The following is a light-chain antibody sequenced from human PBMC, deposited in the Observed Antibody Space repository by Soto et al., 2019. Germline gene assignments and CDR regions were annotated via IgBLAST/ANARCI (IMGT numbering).Light chain of an antibody. CDR3: PQSYNFPLT. J-gene: IGKJ1*01. Sequence: DIQMTQSPSSLSASVGDRVTITCRASQNIDTYLNWYLQKPGQAPKLLIYSAYSLQSGVSPRFRGDGSGTDFTLTISSLQPEDFATYYCPQSYNFPLTFGQGTTV. V-gene: IGKV1-39*01. CDR2: SAY. CDR1: QNIDTY.